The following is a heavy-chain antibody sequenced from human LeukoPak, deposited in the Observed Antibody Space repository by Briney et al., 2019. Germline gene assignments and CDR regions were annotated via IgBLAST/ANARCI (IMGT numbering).Heavy chain of an antibody. CDR3: AKGGLATYNWFDP. V-gene: IGHV4-30-4*01. D-gene: IGHD3/OR15-3a*01. CDR1: GGSISSGDYY. CDR2: ISYSGST. Sequence: PSQTLSLTCTVSGGSISSGDYYTSWLRQPAGMGLEWIGDISYSGSTYYNPSLRSRLSISVDRSNNQFSLRLTSVTAADTAVYYCAKGGLATYNWFDPWGQGTLVIVSS. J-gene: IGHJ5*02.